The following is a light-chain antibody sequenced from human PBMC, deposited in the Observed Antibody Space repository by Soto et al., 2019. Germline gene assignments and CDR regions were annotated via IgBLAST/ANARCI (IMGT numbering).Light chain of an antibody. Sequence: EIVMTQSPATLSVSPGERANISCRASQSVGSNLAWYQQQPGQAPRLFVFGASTRATGIPARFIGSGSGTDFTLTISSLQSEDFAVYCCQQYNDWPPWTFGQGTKVEFK. V-gene: IGKV3-15*01. CDR2: GAS. CDR3: QQYNDWPPWT. J-gene: IGKJ1*01. CDR1: QSVGSN.